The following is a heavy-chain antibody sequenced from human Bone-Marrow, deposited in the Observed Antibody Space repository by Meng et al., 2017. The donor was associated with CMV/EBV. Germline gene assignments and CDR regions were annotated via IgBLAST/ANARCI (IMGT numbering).Heavy chain of an antibody. D-gene: IGHD3-3*01. Sequence: GGSLRLSCAASGFTVSSNYMSWVRQAPGKGLEWVSVIYSGGSTYYADSVKGRFTISRDNSKNTLYLQMNSLRAEDTAVYYCARVSYDFWSGYSAHLHTDYGMDVWGQGTTVTVSS. CDR3: ARVSYDFWSGYSAHLHTDYGMDV. V-gene: IGHV3-66*02. CDR2: IYSGGST. CDR1: GFTVSSNY. J-gene: IGHJ6*02.